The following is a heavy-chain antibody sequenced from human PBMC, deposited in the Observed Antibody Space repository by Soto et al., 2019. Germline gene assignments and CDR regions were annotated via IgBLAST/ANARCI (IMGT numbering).Heavy chain of an antibody. D-gene: IGHD6-13*01. CDR1: GGTFSSYA. Sequence: QVQLVQSGAEVKKPGSSVKVSCKASGGTFSSYAISWVRQAPGQGLEWMGGIIPIFGTANYAQQFQGRVTITADESTRTAYMELSSLRSEDTAVYYCARSSSAAGTGYYYYYGMDVWGQGTTVTVSS. V-gene: IGHV1-69*01. J-gene: IGHJ6*02. CDR3: ARSSSAAGTGYYYYYGMDV. CDR2: IIPIFGTA.